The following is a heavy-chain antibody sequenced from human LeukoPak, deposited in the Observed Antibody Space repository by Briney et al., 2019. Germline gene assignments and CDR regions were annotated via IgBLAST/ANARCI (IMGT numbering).Heavy chain of an antibody. D-gene: IGHD1-1*01. J-gene: IGHJ4*02. CDR1: GFTFSSYG. Sequence: PGGSLRLSCAASGFTFSSYGMHWVRQAPGKGLEWVAFIRYDGSSKYYADSVKGRFTISRDNSKNTLYLQMNSLRAEDTAVYYCAKDRRTGTVVDYWGQGTLVTVSS. V-gene: IGHV3-30*02. CDR3: AKDRRTGTVVDY. CDR2: IRYDGSSK.